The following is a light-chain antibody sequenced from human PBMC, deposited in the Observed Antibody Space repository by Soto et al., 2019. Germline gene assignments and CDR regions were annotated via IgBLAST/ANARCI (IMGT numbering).Light chain of an antibody. V-gene: IGKV1-39*01. CDR1: QSISTY. Sequence: IQMTKSPSSLAASVGNRVTITCRASQSISTYLNCYQKKPGNAPNILIYDASRLQSGVPSRFSGSGGGTDFTLSISSVQPDDFATYYCQQYSSFPCTFGQGTKLDIK. CDR3: QQYSSFPCT. CDR2: DAS. J-gene: IGKJ1*01.